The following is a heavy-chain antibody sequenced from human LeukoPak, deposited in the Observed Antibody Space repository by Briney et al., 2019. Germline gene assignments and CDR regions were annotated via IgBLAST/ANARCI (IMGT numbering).Heavy chain of an antibody. CDR2: ISSSSSTI. CDR1: GFTFSSYS. CDR3: ASVRGYSYGSAVFDY. J-gene: IGHJ4*02. Sequence: GGSLRLSCAASGFTFSSYSMNWVRQAPGKGLEWVSYISSSSSTIYYADSVKGRFTISRDNAKNSLYLQMNSLRAEDTAVYYCASVRGYSYGSAVFDYWGQGTLVTVSS. D-gene: IGHD5-18*01. V-gene: IGHV3-48*01.